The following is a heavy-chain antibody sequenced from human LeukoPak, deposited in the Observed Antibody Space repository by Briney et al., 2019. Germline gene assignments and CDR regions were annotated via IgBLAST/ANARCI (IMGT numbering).Heavy chain of an antibody. Sequence: GASVKVSCKASGYTFTGYYMHWVRQAPGQGLAWMGWINPNSGGTNYAQKFQGRVTMTRDTSISTAYMELSRLRPDDTAVYYCARDGILRFLEWLDYWGQGTLVTVSS. CDR1: GYTFTGYY. D-gene: IGHD3-3*01. J-gene: IGHJ4*02. V-gene: IGHV1-2*02. CDR2: INPNSGGT. CDR3: ARDGILRFLEWLDY.